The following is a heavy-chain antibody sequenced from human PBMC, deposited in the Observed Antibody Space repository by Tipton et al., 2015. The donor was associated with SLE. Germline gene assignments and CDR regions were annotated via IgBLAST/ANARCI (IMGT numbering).Heavy chain of an antibody. V-gene: IGHV4-59*02. Sequence: TLSLTCSVSGASVSSHHWSWLRQPPGKGLEWIGHIFYTGSTIYNPSLKSRVTISIHTSETQFSLKLSSVTAADTAVYFCARDGAIGARPGSFDYWGQGALVTVSS. CDR1: GASVSSHH. J-gene: IGHJ4*02. D-gene: IGHD6-6*01. CDR2: IFYTGST. CDR3: ARDGAIGARPGSFDY.